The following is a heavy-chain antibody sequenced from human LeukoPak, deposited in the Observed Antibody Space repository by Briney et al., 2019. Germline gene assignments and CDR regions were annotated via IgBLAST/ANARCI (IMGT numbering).Heavy chain of an antibody. CDR1: GFTFSSYA. V-gene: IGHV3-23*01. CDR3: AKDQGVGELVYYYYYYGMDV. J-gene: IGHJ6*02. D-gene: IGHD3-10*01. Sequence: GGSLRLSCAASGFTFSSYAMSWVRQAPGKGLEWVSTISASGGGTYYADSVKGRFTISRDNSKNMVYLQMNSLRAEDTTGYYCAKDQGVGELVYYYYYYGMDVWGQGTTVTVSS. CDR2: ISASGGGT.